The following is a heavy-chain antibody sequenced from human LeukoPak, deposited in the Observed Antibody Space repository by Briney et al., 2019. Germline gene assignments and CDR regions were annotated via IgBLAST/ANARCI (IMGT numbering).Heavy chain of an antibody. J-gene: IGHJ6*02. CDR2: IYYSGST. V-gene: IGHV4-61*05. CDR1: GGSISSSSYY. D-gene: IGHD2-15*01. CDR3: ARVSGSTKYGMDV. Sequence: PSETLSLTCSVSGGSISSSSYYWGWIRQPPGKGLEWIGYIYYSGSTNYNPSLKSRVTISVDTSKNQFSLKLSSVTAADTAVYYCARVSGSTKYGMDVWGQGTTVTVSS.